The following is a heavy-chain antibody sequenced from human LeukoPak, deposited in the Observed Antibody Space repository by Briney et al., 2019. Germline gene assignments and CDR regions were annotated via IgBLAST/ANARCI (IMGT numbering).Heavy chain of an antibody. D-gene: IGHD3-22*01. CDR3: ASLGVSYDSRDLDY. V-gene: IGHV4-39*07. J-gene: IGHJ4*02. Sequence: SETLSLTCTVSGGSISSSSYYWGWIRQPPGKGLEWIGSIYYSGSTYYNPSLKSRVTISVDTSKNQFSLKLSSVTAADTAVYYCASLGVSYDSRDLDYWGQGTLVTVSS. CDR2: IYYSGST. CDR1: GGSISSSSYY.